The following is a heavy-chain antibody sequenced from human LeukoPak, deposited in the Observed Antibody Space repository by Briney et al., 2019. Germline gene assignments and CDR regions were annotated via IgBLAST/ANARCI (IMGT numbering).Heavy chain of an antibody. CDR1: GFTFSSYV. J-gene: IGHJ4*02. Sequence: GGSLRLSCAASGFTFSSYVMTWVRQAPGIGLEWVSTISVGGGSTYYADSVKGRFTISRDDSKNTLYLQMNSLRTEDTAVYYCAKELTRPNRPVAGLNYWGQGTLVTVSS. D-gene: IGHD6-19*01. V-gene: IGHV3-23*01. CDR2: ISVGGGST. CDR3: AKELTRPNRPVAGLNY.